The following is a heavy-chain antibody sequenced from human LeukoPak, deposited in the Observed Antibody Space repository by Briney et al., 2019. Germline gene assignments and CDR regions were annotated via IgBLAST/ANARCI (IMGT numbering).Heavy chain of an antibody. Sequence: PSETLSLTCTVSGGSISSYYWNWIRQPAGKGLEWIGRIYTSGSTNYNPSLKSRVTISVDTSKNQFSLKLSSVTAADTAVYYCARHSVFSRGYGGISSGGYFDYWGQGTLVTVSS. V-gene: IGHV4-4*07. CDR1: GGSISSYY. CDR3: ARHSVFSRGYGGISSGGYFDY. D-gene: IGHD4-23*01. CDR2: IYTSGST. J-gene: IGHJ4*02.